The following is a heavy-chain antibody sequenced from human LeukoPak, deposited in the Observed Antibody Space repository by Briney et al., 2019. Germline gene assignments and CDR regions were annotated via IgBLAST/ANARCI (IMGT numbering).Heavy chain of an antibody. J-gene: IGHJ4*02. CDR1: GFTFTNAW. CDR2: IKSNSDGGTT. V-gene: IGHV3-15*01. D-gene: IGHD3-22*01. CDR3: AKYDTSVNFDY. Sequence: GGSLRLSCVASGFTFTNAWMSWVRQAPGQGLEWVGHIKSNSDGGTTDYAAPVKGRFIIARDDSKHTLYLQMNSLKTDDTAVYYCAKYDTSVNFDYWGQGTLVTVSS.